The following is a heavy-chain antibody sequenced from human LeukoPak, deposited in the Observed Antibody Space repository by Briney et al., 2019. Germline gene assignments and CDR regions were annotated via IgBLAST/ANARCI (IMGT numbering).Heavy chain of an antibody. CDR3: ARRGSHDSSGYWDDDGLIFDY. CDR1: GGSFSGYY. V-gene: IGHV4-34*01. D-gene: IGHD3-22*01. CDR2: INHSGST. J-gene: IGHJ4*02. Sequence: SETLSLTCAVYGGSFSGYYWSWIRQPPGKGLEWIGEINHSGSTNYNPSLKSRVTISVDTSKNQFSLKLSSVTAADTAVYYCARRGSHDSSGYWDDDGLIFDYWGQGTLVTVSS.